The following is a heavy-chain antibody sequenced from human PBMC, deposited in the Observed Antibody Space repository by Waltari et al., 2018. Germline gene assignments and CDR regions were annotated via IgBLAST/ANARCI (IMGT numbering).Heavy chain of an antibody. CDR1: GGSMASNNFY. J-gene: IGHJ4*02. CDR2: MYYTGGT. V-gene: IGHV4-39*02. CDR3: ASRPEFTSGSAIDF. Sequence: QLQLQESGPGLVKPSETLSLTCAVSGGSMASNNFYWVWVRQPPGKGLQWIGTMYYTGGTYYSPSLRSRVTISGDTSKNRFSPKLTSVTAADTAVYFCASRPEFTSGSAIDFWGQGTLVTVSS. D-gene: IGHD6-19*01.